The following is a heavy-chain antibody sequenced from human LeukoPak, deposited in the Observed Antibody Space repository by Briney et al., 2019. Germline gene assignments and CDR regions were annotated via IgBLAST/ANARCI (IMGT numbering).Heavy chain of an antibody. CDR1: GFTFSSYA. D-gene: IGHD2-2*01. V-gene: IGHV3-74*01. Sequence: GSLRLSCAASGFTFSSYAMSWVRQVPGKGLVWVSRINTDGSPISYADSVKGRFTISRDNAKNTLYLQMNSLRAEDTAVYYCARDDCSSSSCLTYWGQGTLVTVSS. CDR3: ARDDCSSSSCLTY. J-gene: IGHJ4*02. CDR2: INTDGSPI.